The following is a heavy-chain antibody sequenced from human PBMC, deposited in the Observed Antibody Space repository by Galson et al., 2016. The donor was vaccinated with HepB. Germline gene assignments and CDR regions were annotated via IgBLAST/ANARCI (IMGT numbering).Heavy chain of an antibody. CDR1: GITFSTYA. CDR3: ATYWTPDF. Sequence: LRLSCAVSGITFSTYAMTWVRQAPGKGLEWVSAISGTDNSTYYADSVKGRFTISRDNSKNTLYLQMSSLRADDTAVYYCATYWTPDFWGKGTLVTVSS. V-gene: IGHV3-23*01. D-gene: IGHD1-1*01. CDR2: ISGTDNST. J-gene: IGHJ4*02.